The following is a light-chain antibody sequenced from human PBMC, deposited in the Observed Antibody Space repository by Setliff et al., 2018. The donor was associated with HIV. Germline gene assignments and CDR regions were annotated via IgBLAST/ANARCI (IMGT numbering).Light chain of an antibody. J-gene: IGLJ1*01. CDR1: SGDVGGYNF. Sequence: QSVLAQPASVSGSPGQSITISCTGTSGDVGGYNFVSWYQQSPGKAPKLMIYEVSNRPSGVSNRFSGSKSGNTVSLTISGLQAEDEADYYCSSYTGKSTNTYVFGTGTKVTVL. V-gene: IGLV2-14*01. CDR2: EVS. CDR3: SSYTGKSTNTYV.